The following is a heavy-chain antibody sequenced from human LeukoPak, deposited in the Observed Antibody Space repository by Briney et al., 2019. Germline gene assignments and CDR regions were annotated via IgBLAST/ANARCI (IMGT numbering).Heavy chain of an antibody. V-gene: IGHV3-15*01. CDR2: IKSKTDGGTT. Sequence: PGGSLRLSCAASGFTFSNAWMSWVRQAPGKGLEWVGRIKSKTDGGTTDYAAPVKGRFTISRDDSKNTLYLQMNSLKTGDTAVYYCTTDYYYYYGMDVWGQGTTVTVSS. J-gene: IGHJ6*02. CDR3: TTDYYYYYGMDV. CDR1: GFTFSNAW.